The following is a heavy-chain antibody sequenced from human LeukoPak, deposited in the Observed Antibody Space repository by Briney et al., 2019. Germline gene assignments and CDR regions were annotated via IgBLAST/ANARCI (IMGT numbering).Heavy chain of an antibody. D-gene: IGHD4-17*01. Sequence: ASVTVSCKASGYTFTGYYMHWVRQAPGQGLEWMGWINPNSGGTNYAQKFQGRVTMTRDTSISTAYMELSRLRSDDTAVYYCARARGFTVTTYYYMDVWGKGTTVTVSS. CDR1: GYTFTGYY. V-gene: IGHV1-2*02. CDR3: ARARGFTVTTYYYMDV. J-gene: IGHJ6*03. CDR2: INPNSGGT.